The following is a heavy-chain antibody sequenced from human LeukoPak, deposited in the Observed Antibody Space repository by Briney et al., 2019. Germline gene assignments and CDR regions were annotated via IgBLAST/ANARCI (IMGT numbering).Heavy chain of an antibody. J-gene: IGHJ4*02. V-gene: IGHV4-4*02. D-gene: IGHD3-10*01. CDR1: GGSISSSNW. CDR3: ASRVFYGSGSYYNE. Sequence: PSETLSLTCAVSGGSISSSNWWSWVRQPPGKGLEWIGEIYHSGSTNYNPSLKSRVTISVDKSKNQFSLKLSSVTAADTAVYYCASRVFYGSGSYYNEWGQGTLVTVSS. CDR2: IYHSGST.